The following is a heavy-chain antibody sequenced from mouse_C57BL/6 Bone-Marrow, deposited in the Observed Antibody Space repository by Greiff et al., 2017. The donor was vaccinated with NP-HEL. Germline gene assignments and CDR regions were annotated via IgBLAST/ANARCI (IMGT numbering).Heavy chain of an antibody. CDR3: ASFYDYGGPYAMDY. Sequence: VQLQQSGPGLVQPSQCLSITCTVSGFSLTSYGVHWVRQSPGKGLEWLGVIWSGGSTDYNAAFISRLSISKDNSKSQVFFKMNSLQADDTAIYYCASFYDYGGPYAMDYWGQGTSVTVSS. V-gene: IGHV2-2*01. CDR1: GFSLTSYG. J-gene: IGHJ4*01. D-gene: IGHD2-4*01. CDR2: IWSGGST.